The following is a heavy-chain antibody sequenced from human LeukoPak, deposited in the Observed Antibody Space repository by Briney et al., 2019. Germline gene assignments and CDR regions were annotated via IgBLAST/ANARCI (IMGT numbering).Heavy chain of an antibody. Sequence: ASVKVSCKASGYTFTSYGISWVRQAPGQGLEWMGWISAYNGNTNYAQKLQGRVTMTTDTSTSTAYMELRSRRSADTAVYYCARESSRVCSSTSCHPERFDPWGQGTLVTVSS. D-gene: IGHD2-2*01. CDR2: ISAYNGNT. V-gene: IGHV1-18*01. CDR1: GYTFTSYG. CDR3: ARESSRVCSSTSCHPERFDP. J-gene: IGHJ5*02.